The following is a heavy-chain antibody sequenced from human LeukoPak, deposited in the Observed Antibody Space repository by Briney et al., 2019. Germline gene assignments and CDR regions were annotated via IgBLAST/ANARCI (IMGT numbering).Heavy chain of an antibody. CDR2: ISSSSSTI. CDR3: AKDIGTTGDAFDI. CDR1: GFTFSSYS. V-gene: IGHV3-48*04. D-gene: IGHD1-1*01. J-gene: IGHJ3*02. Sequence: GGSLRLSCAASGFTFSSYSMNWVRQAPGKGLEWVSYISSSSSTIYYADSVKGRFTISRDNAKNSLYLQMNSLRAEDMALYYCAKDIGTTGDAFDIWGQGTMVTVSS.